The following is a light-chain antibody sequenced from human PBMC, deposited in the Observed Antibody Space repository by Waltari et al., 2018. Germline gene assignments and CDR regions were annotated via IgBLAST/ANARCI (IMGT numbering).Light chain of an antibody. Sequence: QSALTQPASVSGSPGQSITISCTGTSSAVGNYNLVSWYQQYPGKAPKLMIYEGSKRPSGVSNRFSGSKSGNTASLTISGLQAEDEADYYCCSYASSSNVLFGGGTKLTVL. CDR3: CSYASSSNVL. CDR2: EGS. CDR1: SSAVGNYNL. V-gene: IGLV2-23*01. J-gene: IGLJ2*01.